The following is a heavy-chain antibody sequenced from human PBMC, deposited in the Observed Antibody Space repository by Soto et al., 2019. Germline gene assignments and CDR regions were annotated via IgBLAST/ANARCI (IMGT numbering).Heavy chain of an antibody. D-gene: IGHD6-13*01. J-gene: IGHJ5*02. V-gene: IGHV3-23*01. CDR2: ISGSGGST. CDR1: GFTFSSYA. CDR3: AKGSIAAAATPNWFDP. Sequence: GGSLRLSCAASGFTFSSYAMSWVRQAPGKGLEWVSAISGSGGSTYYADSVKGRFTISRDNSKNTLYLQMNSLRAEDTAVYYCAKGSIAAAATPNWFDPWGQGTLVTVSS.